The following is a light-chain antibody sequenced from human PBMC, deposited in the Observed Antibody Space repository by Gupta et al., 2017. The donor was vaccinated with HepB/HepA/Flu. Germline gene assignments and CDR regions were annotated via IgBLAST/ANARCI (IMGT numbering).Light chain of an antibody. J-gene: IGKJ3*01. CDR2: DAS. CDR3: QQRHTWPL. CDR1: QSVSSF. V-gene: IGKV3-11*01. Sequence: IVLTQSPATLSSSPGERDTLFCRASQSVSSFLAWYKQRPGQAPRLLIQDASIRATGIPARLSGSGSGTDFTITSRSLEPEDLAFYYWQQRHTWPLFGPGTKVDIK.